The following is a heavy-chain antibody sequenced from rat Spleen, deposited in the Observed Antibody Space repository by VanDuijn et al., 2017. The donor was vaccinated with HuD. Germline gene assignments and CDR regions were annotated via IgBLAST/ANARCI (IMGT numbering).Heavy chain of an antibody. J-gene: IGHJ4*01. CDR1: GFTFSTAW. CDR3: AWPGTIYGGMDA. V-gene: IGHV6-6*01. Sequence: EVQLVETGGGLVQPGNSLKLSCATSGFTFSTAWMYWYRQFPEKRLEWVARIKAKSNNYATDYTESVKGRFTISRDDSKSSIYLQMNNLKEEDTAIYYCAWPGTIYGGMDAWGQGASVTVSS. D-gene: IGHD1-2*01. CDR2: IKAKSNNYAT.